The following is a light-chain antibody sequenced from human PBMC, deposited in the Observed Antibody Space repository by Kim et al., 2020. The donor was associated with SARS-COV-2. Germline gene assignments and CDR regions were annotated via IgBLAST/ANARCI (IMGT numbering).Light chain of an antibody. CDR3: CSYTGDYSLGV. V-gene: IGLV2-11*01. CDR1: SSDVGGYDF. Sequence: QSALTQPRSVSGSLGQSVTISCTGTSSDVGGYDFVSWYQHHPGRAPKLIIFDVTKRPSWVPDRFSGSKSGNTASLAISGLLSEDEADYYCCSYTGDYSLGVFGGGTQLT. J-gene: IGLJ3*02. CDR2: DVT.